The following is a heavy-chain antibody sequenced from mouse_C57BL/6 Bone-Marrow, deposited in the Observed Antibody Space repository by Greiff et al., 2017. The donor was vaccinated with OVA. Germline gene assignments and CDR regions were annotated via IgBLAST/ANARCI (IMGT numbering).Heavy chain of an antibody. D-gene: IGHD1-1*01. CDR2: IWSDGST. V-gene: IGHV2-6-1*01. CDR1: GFSLTSYG. J-gene: IGHJ4*01. Sequence: VKLVESGPGLVAPSQSLSITCTVSGFSLTSYGVHWVRQPPGKGLEWLVVIWSDGSTTYNSALKSRLSISKDNSKSQVFLKMNSPQTDDTAMYYCARQDYYGSRRDYYAMDYWGQGTSVTVSS. CDR3: ARQDYYGSRRDYYAMDY.